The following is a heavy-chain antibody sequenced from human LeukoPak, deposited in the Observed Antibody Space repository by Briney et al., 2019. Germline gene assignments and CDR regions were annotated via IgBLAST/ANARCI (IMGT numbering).Heavy chain of an antibody. CDR1: GGTFSSYA. J-gene: IGHJ4*02. V-gene: IGHV1-69*13. CDR3: ARGSEPSYCGGDCPMYYFDY. CDR2: IIPLFGTA. Sequence: SVKVSCKASGGTFSSYAISWVRQAAGQGLEWLGGIIPLFGTANYAQKFQGRVTITADESTSTAYMELSSPRSEDTAVYYCARGSEPSYCGGDCPMYYFDYWGQGTLVTVSS. D-gene: IGHD2-21*01.